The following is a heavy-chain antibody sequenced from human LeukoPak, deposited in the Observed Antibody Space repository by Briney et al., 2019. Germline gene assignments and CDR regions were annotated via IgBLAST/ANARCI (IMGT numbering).Heavy chain of an antibody. V-gene: IGHV3-23*01. D-gene: IGHD3-3*01. CDR2: ISGSGGST. J-gene: IGHJ4*02. CDR3: AKNYDFWSGYLN. Sequence: GGSLRLSCAASGFTFSSYAMSWVRQAPGKGLEWVSAISGSGGSTYYADSVKGRFTISRGNSKNTLYLQMNSLRAEDTAVYYCAKNYDFWSGYLNWGQGTLVTVSS. CDR1: GFTFSSYA.